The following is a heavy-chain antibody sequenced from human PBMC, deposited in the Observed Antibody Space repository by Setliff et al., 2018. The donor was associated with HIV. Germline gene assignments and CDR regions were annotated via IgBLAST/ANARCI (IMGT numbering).Heavy chain of an antibody. D-gene: IGHD5-18*01. V-gene: IGHV4-59*01. CDR1: GGSFSGYY. Sequence: SETLSLTCAVYGGSFSGYYWSWIRQPPGKGLEWIGSIYYSGSTNYHPSLKSRVTISVDTSKNQFSLKLSSVTAADTAVYYCARRGYSYGYADAFDIWGQGTMVTVS. J-gene: IGHJ3*02. CDR2: IYYSGST. CDR3: ARRGYSYGYADAFDI.